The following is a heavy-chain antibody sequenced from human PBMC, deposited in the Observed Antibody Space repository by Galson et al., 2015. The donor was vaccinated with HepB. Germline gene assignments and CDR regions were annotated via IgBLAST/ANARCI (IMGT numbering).Heavy chain of an antibody. D-gene: IGHD2-2*01. CDR2: IYYSGST. CDR3: ARRKRDCSSTSCYAFDI. V-gene: IGHV4-59*08. J-gene: IGHJ3*02. CDR1: GGSISSYY. Sequence: ETLSLTCTVSGGSISSYYWSWIRQPPGKGLEWIGYIYYSGSTNYNPSLKSRVTISVDTSKNQFSLKLSSVTAADTAVYYCARRKRDCSSTSCYAFDIWGQGTMVTVSS.